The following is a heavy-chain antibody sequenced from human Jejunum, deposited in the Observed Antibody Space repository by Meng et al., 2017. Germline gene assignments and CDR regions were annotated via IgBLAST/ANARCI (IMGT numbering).Heavy chain of an antibody. V-gene: IGHV3-48*03. Sequence: GESLKISCAASGFTFSSFEMDWVRQAPGKGLEWLSYIGTSGTDKYYADSVKGRFTISRDNARNSLYLQMNSLRAEDTAVYYCAKGGRDPYHYAMDVWGQGATVNVSS. CDR2: IGTSGTDK. CDR1: GFTFSSFE. J-gene: IGHJ6*02. D-gene: IGHD1-26*01. CDR3: AKGGRDPYHYAMDV.